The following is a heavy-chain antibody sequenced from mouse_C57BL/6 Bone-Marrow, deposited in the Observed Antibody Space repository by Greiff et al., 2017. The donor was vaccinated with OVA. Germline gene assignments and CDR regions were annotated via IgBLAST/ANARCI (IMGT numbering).Heavy chain of an antibody. V-gene: IGHV1-49*01. J-gene: IGHJ4*01. Sequence: LLESGAELVRPGSSVKLSCKDSYFAFMASAMHWVKQRPGHGLEWIGSFTMYSDATEYSENFKGKATLTANTSSSTAYMELSSLTSEDSAVYYCARSWAAQATKGDYAMDYWGQGTSVTVSS. CDR3: ARSWAAQATKGDYAMDY. CDR2: FTMYSDAT. CDR1: YFAFMASA. D-gene: IGHD3-2*02.